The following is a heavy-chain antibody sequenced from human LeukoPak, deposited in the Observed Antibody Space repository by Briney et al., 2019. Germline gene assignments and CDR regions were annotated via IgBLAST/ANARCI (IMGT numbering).Heavy chain of an antibody. J-gene: IGHJ4*02. CDR3: AKEVASGYPHYFFDY. D-gene: IGHD3-22*01. Sequence: GGSLRLSCAASGFSFSTYCMHWVRQAPGKGPMWVSRICPDGTVTNYADSVKARFSISRDNARNTVYLQMNSLRAEDTAVYYCAKEVASGYPHYFFDYWGQGTLVTVSS. CDR1: GFSFSTYC. V-gene: IGHV3-74*01. CDR2: ICPDGTVT.